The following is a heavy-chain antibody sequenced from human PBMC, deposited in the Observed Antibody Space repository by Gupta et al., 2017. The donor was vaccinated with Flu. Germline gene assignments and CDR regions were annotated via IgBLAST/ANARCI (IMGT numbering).Heavy chain of an antibody. CDR1: YT. Sequence: YTMNWVRQAPGKGLEWVSSISSGGAYKIYADSGKGRFTISRDNAKNSLYLQVKSLRAEDKAIYYCARGGDPTGDDWYFDLWGRGTLVTVSS. D-gene: IGHD7-27*01. J-gene: IGHJ2*01. CDR2: ISSGGAYK. V-gene: IGHV3-21*01. CDR3: ARGGDPTGDDWYFDL.